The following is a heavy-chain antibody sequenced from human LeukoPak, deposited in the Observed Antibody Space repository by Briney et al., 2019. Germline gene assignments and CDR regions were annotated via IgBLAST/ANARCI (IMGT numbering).Heavy chain of an antibody. Sequence: GGSLRLSCAASGNYWMHWVRQAPGKGLVWVSHINSDGSWTSYADSVKGRSTISRDNAKNTLYLQMNSLRAEDTALYYCARGANDFDYWGQGTLVTVSS. CDR1: GNYW. CDR3: ARGANDFDY. D-gene: IGHD2-8*01. CDR2: INSDGSWT. J-gene: IGHJ4*02. V-gene: IGHV3-74*01.